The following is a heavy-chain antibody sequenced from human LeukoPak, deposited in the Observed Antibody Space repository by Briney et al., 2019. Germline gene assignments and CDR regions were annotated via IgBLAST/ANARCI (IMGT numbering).Heavy chain of an antibody. V-gene: IGHV3-21*05. D-gene: IGHD2-2*01. J-gene: IGHJ4*02. CDR2: INTDSSDI. Sequence: GGSLRLSCAASGFTFSRFAMNWVRQAPGKGLEWVSYINTDSSDIHYADSVKGRFTIPRDNARNTLYLQLSSLRAEDSAVYYCARDTFQPGLIDSWGQGTLVTVSS. CDR1: GFTFSRFA. CDR3: ARDTFQPGLIDS.